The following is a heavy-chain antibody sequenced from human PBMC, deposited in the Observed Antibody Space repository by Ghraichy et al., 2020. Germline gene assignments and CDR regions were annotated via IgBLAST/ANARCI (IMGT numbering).Heavy chain of an antibody. D-gene: IGHD3-3*01. CDR2: IKSRTDGETT. CDR3: ATDHGKGFWSGYTAFDI. V-gene: IGHV3-15*01. Sequence: GGSLRLSCAASGFTFRNAWMTWVRQAPGTGLECVGRIKSRTDGETTDLAAPVKGRFTISRDDSKNTLFLQMNSLKTEDTGIYYCATDHGKGFWSGYTAFDICGQGKTVTVSS. CDR1: GFTFRNAW. J-gene: IGHJ3*02.